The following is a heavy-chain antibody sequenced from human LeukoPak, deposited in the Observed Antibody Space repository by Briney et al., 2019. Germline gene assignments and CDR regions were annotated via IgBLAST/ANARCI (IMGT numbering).Heavy chain of an antibody. CDR3: ARDPYSGNYGNYYYYYMDV. CDR1: GFTFSSYD. CDR2: ISYDGSNK. Sequence: GGSLRLSCAASGFTFSSYDMHWVRQAPGKGLEWVAVISYDGSNKYYADSVKGRFTISRDNSKYTLYLQMNSLRAEDTAVYYCARDPYSGNYGNYYYYYMDVWGKGTTVTISS. D-gene: IGHD1-26*01. J-gene: IGHJ6*03. V-gene: IGHV3-30*04.